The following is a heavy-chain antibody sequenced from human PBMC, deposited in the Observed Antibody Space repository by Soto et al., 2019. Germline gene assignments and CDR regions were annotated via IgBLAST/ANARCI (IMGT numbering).Heavy chain of an antibody. CDR2: IWYDGSNK. CDR3: AREHDYGDYALDT. J-gene: IGHJ3*01. D-gene: IGHD4-17*01. Sequence: XLSLRLPSVAFGFTSSSYAKHGVPKAPGKGLEWVAVIWYDGSNKYYADSVKGRFTISRDNSKNTLYLQMNSLRAEDTAGYYGAREHDYGDYALDTWGQGTRVTV. V-gene: IGHV3-33*01. CDR1: GFTSSSYA.